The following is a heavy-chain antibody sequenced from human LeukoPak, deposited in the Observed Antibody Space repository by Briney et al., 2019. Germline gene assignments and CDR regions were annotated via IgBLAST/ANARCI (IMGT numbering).Heavy chain of an antibody. J-gene: IGHJ4*02. CDR3: AGQPSYGDPVGGIDY. Sequence: SQTLSLTCTVSGGSLRSSNYYWGWIRQPPGKGLEWIGSIYYSGSTYYNPSLKSRVTISVDTSKNEFSLKLSSVTAADTAVYYCAGQPSYGDPVGGIDYWGQGTLVTVSS. V-gene: IGHV4-39*01. CDR2: IYYSGST. CDR1: GGSLRSSNYY. D-gene: IGHD4-17*01.